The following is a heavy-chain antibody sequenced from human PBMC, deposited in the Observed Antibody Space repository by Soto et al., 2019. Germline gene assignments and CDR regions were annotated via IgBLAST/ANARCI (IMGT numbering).Heavy chain of an antibody. CDR1: GYTFTSYG. Sequence: GASVKVSCKASGYTFTSYGISWVRQAPGQGLEWMGWIIAYNGNTNYAQKLQGRVTMTTDTSTSTAYMELSSLRSEDTAVYYCARDPHGYDILTGHFDYWGQGTLVTVSS. V-gene: IGHV1-18*01. J-gene: IGHJ4*02. D-gene: IGHD3-9*01. CDR3: ARDPHGYDILTGHFDY. CDR2: IIAYNGNT.